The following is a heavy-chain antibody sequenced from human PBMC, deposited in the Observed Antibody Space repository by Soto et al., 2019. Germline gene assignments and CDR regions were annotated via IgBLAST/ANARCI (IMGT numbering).Heavy chain of an antibody. J-gene: IGHJ4*02. D-gene: IGHD2-21*02. CDR2: ISNSGGST. Sequence: VGSLRLSCAASGFTFKNYAMSWVRQAPGKGLEWVSSISNSGGSTYYADSVQGRFTISRDNSKNTLSLQMNSLRAEDTAIYYCANHRGFLVTQYFFDYWGQGTLVTV. CDR1: GFTFKNYA. V-gene: IGHV3-23*01. CDR3: ANHRGFLVTQYFFDY.